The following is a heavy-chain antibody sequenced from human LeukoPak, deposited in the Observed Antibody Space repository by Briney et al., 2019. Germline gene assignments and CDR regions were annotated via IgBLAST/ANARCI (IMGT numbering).Heavy chain of an antibody. CDR1: GGSISSSSYY. V-gene: IGHV4-39*01. Sequence: SETLSLTCTVSGGSISSSSYYWGWIRQPPGKGLEWIGSIYYSGSTYYNPSLKSRVTISVDTSKNQFSLKLTSVTAADTAVYYCARAQYDSSGYYQPYYYYGMDVWGQGTTVTVSS. CDR2: IYYSGST. J-gene: IGHJ6*02. D-gene: IGHD3-22*01. CDR3: ARAQYDSSGYYQPYYYYGMDV.